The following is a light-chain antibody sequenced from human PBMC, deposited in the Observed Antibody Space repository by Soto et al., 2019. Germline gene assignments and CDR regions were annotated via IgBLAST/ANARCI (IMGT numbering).Light chain of an antibody. Sequence: EIVMTQSPATLSVSPGERATLSCRASQSVSRNLAWYQQKPGQAPRLLIYDASTRATGIPARFSGSGSGTEFTLPISSLQSEDFAVYYCQQYSNWPWTFGQGTKVEI. V-gene: IGKV3-15*01. CDR2: DAS. CDR3: QQYSNWPWT. J-gene: IGKJ1*01. CDR1: QSVSRN.